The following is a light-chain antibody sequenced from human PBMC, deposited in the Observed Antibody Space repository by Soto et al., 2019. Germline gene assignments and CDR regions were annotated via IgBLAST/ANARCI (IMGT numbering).Light chain of an antibody. V-gene: IGLV2-8*01. Sequence: VLTQPPSASGSPGQSVTISCTGTSSDVGGYNYVSWYQQHPGKAPKLMIYEVSKRPSGVPDRFSGSESGNTASLTVSGLQAEDEADYYCSSYAGSNNLVFGGGTKVTVL. CDR2: EVS. CDR1: SSDVGGYNY. J-gene: IGLJ2*01. CDR3: SSYAGSNNLV.